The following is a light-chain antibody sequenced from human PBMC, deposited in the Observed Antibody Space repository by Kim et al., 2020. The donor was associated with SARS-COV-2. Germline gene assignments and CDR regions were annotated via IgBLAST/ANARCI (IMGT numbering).Light chain of an antibody. J-gene: IGKJ4*01. V-gene: IGKV3-15*01. CDR1: QSVSSN. Sequence: EIVMTQSPATLSVSPGERATLSCRASQSVSSNLAWYQQKPGQAPRLLIYGASTRATGIPARFSGSGSGTEFTLTISSLQSEDFAVYYCQQYNNGPRTFGGGTKVYIK. CDR3: QQYNNGPRT. CDR2: GAS.